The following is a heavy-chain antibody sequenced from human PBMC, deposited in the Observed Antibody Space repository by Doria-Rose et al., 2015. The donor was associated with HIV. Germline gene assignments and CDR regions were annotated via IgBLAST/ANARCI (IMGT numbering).Heavy chain of an antibody. CDR2: ISWNSGSI. CDR1: GFTFDDYA. V-gene: IGHV3-9*01. CDR3: AKATSGSYYGYYFDY. J-gene: IGHJ4*02. Sequence: QPGRSLRLSCAASGFTFDDYAMHWVRQAPGKGLEWVLGISWNSGSIGYADSVKGRFTISRDNAKNSLYLQMNSLRAEDTALYYCAKATSGSYYGYYFDYWGQGTLVTVSS. D-gene: IGHD1-26*01.